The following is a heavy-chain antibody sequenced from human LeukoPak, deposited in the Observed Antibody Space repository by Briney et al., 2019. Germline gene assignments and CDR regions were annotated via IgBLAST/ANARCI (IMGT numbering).Heavy chain of an antibody. V-gene: IGHV5-51*01. D-gene: IGHD3-10*01. J-gene: IGHJ4*02. Sequence: GESLKISCTGSGYSFTSYWIGWVRQMPGKGLEWMGIIYPGDSDTRYSPSFQGQVTISADKSISTAYLQWSSLKASDTAMYYCESQTQWFGELWYFDYWGQGTLVTVSS. CDR3: ESQTQWFGELWYFDY. CDR1: GYSFTSYW. CDR2: IYPGDSDT.